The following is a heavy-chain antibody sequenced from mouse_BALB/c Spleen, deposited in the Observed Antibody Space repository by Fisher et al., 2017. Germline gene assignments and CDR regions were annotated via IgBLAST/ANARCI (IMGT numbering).Heavy chain of an antibody. J-gene: IGHJ4*01. CDR3: ARSDGNSDY. Sequence: KGKATFTADTSSNTAYMQLSSLTSEDSAVYYCARSDGNSDYWGQGTSVTVSS. V-gene: IGHV1-9*01. D-gene: IGHD2-1*01.